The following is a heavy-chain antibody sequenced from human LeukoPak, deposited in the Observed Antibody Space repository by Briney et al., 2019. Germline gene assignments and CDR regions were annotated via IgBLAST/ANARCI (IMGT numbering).Heavy chain of an antibody. D-gene: IGHD2-8*01. Sequence: GGSLRLSCAASGFIFSRYGMSWVRQAPGKGLEWVSAISGSGGTTYYVDSVKGRFTISRDNSKNTLYLQMNSLRAEDTAVYYCAKGYCTNGVCYPDYWGQGTLVTVSS. J-gene: IGHJ4*02. CDR1: GFIFSRYG. CDR2: ISGSGGTT. V-gene: IGHV3-23*01. CDR3: AKGYCTNGVCYPDY.